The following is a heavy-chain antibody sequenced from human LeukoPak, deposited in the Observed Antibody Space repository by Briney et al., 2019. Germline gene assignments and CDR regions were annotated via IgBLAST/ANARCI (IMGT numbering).Heavy chain of an antibody. Sequence: PSGTLSLTCGVSGGSITTTNYWSWVRQSPGRGLEWIGEISLSGYTGFNPSLRGRVTISVDTSKNQFSLKLSSVTAADTAVYYCARGGRIVGATPLLDHWGQGTLVTVSS. V-gene: IGHV4-4*02. CDR1: GGSITTTNY. J-gene: IGHJ4*02. D-gene: IGHD1-26*01. CDR3: ARGGRIVGATPLLDH. CDR2: ISLSGYT.